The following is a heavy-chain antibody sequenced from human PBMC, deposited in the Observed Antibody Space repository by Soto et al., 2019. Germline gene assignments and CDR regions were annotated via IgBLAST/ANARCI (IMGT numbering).Heavy chain of an antibody. CDR1: GYTFTRFA. V-gene: IGHV1-3*01. CDR3: ARDGDHYNYDYGLDF. Sequence: QVLLVQSGAEVRKPGASVKFSCKASGYTFTRFAIHWVRQAPGQGLEWMGWINAVNVNTRYSQKFQGRATLTLDTSADTAYMEVSSLTSGDTATYYCARDGDHYNYDYGLDFWGQGTLLTVSS. D-gene: IGHD5-12*01. J-gene: IGHJ4*02. CDR2: INAVNVNT.